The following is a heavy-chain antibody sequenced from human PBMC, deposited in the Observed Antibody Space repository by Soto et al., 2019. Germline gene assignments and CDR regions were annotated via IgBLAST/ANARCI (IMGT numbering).Heavy chain of an antibody. CDR3: AKSIIAAGTYHFDN. J-gene: IGHJ4*02. V-gene: IGHV3-23*01. Sequence: EVQLLESGGGLVQPGGSLRLSCAASGFTFTGYAMSWVRQAPGKGLEWVSGISGSGSSTDYADSVKGRFIISRDSSNNTVYLQMNSLTAEDTAMYYCAKSIIAAGTYHFDNWGQGALVAVSS. CDR2: ISGSGSST. CDR1: GFTFTGYA. D-gene: IGHD6-13*01.